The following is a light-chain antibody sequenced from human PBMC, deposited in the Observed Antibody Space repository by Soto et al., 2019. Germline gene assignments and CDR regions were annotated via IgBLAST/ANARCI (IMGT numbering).Light chain of an antibody. J-gene: IGLJ1*01. CDR1: VSDVGGYNY. V-gene: IGLV2-8*01. Sequence: QSALTQPPSASGSPGQSVTISCDGTVSDVGGYNYVSWYQQHPGKVPQLMIYQVSKRPSGVPDRFSASKSDTTASLTISGLQAEDEGDYYCMSYAGGNRFVFGTGTKLTVL. CDR2: QVS. CDR3: MSYAGGNRFV.